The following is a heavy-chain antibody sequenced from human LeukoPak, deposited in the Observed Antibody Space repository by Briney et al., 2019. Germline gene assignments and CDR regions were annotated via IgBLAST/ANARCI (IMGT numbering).Heavy chain of an antibody. CDR2: ISAYNGNT. V-gene: IGHV1-18*01. J-gene: IGHJ5*02. CDR3: ARDISSSWYYDWFDP. D-gene: IGHD6-13*01. CDR1: GYTFTSYG. Sequence: ASVKVSCKASGYTFTSYGISWVRQAPGQGLEWMGWISAYNGNTNYAQKLQGRVTMTTDTSTSTAYMELRGLRSDDTAVYYCARDISSSWYYDWFDPWGQGTLVAVSS.